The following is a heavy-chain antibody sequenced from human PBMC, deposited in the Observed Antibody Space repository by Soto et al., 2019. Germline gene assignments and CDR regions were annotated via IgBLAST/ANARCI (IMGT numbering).Heavy chain of an antibody. Sequence: ASVKVSCKASGYTFTGYYMHWLRQAPGQGLEWMGWINPNSGGTNYAQKFQGRVTMTRDTSISTAYMELSRLRSDDTAVYYCAASLLLDYYDSSGYYSWFDPWGQGTLVTVSS. D-gene: IGHD3-22*01. V-gene: IGHV1-2*02. J-gene: IGHJ5*02. CDR2: INPNSGGT. CDR1: GYTFTGYY. CDR3: AASLLLDYYDSSGYYSWFDP.